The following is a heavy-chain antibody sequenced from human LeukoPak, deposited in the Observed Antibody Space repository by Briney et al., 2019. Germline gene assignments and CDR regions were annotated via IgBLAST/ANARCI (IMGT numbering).Heavy chain of an antibody. J-gene: IGHJ4*02. CDR3: AKEDHFAS. Sequence: GGSLRLSCAASGFTFSSYSMNWVRQAPGKGLEWVSYISSSGSTTYYADSVKGRFTISRDNAKNSLYLEMNSLRAEDTALYYCAKEDHFASWGQGTLVTVSS. CDR2: ISSSGSTT. CDR1: GFTFSSYS. V-gene: IGHV3-48*04.